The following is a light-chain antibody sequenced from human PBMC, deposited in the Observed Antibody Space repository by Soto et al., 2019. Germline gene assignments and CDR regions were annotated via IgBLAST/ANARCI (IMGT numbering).Light chain of an antibody. Sequence: DIQMTQSPSSLSASVGDRVTITCRASQSVGAFLSWCQQKPGKAPKLLIYAATTLQSGVPSRFSGSGSGTDFTLTISSVQPEDFATYSCQQSFSSPYTFGQGTKLEI. CDR3: QQSFSSPYT. V-gene: IGKV1-39*01. CDR1: QSVGAF. CDR2: AAT. J-gene: IGKJ2*01.